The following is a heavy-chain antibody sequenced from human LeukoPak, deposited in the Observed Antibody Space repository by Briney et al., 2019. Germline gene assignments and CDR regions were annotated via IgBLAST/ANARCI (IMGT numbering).Heavy chain of an antibody. Sequence: SVKVSCKASGGTFSSYAISWVRQAPGQGLEWMGRIILILGIANYAQKFQGRVTITADKSTSTAYMELSRLRSEDTAVYYCARDPPYSSSWTSYYYGMDVWGQGTTVTVSS. CDR3: ARDPPYSSSWTSYYYGMDV. CDR1: GGTFSSYA. J-gene: IGHJ6*02. CDR2: IILILGIA. D-gene: IGHD6-13*01. V-gene: IGHV1-69*04.